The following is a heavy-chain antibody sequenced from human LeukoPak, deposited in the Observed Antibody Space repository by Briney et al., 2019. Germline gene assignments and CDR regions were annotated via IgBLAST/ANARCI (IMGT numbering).Heavy chain of an antibody. V-gene: IGHV4-59*12. D-gene: IGHD2-2*01. CDR2: IYYSGST. CDR1: AASISTFD. CDR3: ATDAYEGAPARGAFDI. J-gene: IGHJ3*02. Sequence: SETLSLTCILSAASISTFDCSCVRQPPGKGLEWIGYIYYSGSTNYNPSLKSRVTISVDTSKNQFSLKLSSVTAAQRSVKYGATDAYEGAPARGAFDICGQGTMVTVSS.